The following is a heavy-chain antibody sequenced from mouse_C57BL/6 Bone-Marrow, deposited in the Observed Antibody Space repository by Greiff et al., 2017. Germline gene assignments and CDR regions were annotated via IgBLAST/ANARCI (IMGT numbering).Heavy chain of an antibody. CDR1: GYSITSGYY. CDR2: ISYDGSN. Sequence: ESGPGLVKPSQSLSLTCSVTGYSITSGYYWNWIRQFPGNKLEWMGYISYDGSNNYNPSLKNRISITRDTSKNQFFLKLNSVTTEDTATYYCARDDDGYSYFDYWGQGTTLTVSS. J-gene: IGHJ2*01. D-gene: IGHD2-3*01. V-gene: IGHV3-6*01. CDR3: ARDDDGYSYFDY.